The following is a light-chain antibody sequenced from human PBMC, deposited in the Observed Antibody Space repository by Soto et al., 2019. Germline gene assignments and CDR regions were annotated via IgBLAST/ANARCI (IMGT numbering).Light chain of an antibody. CDR1: SSNIGTSS. V-gene: IGLV1-44*01. Sequence: QSVLTQPHSASGTPGQRVTIFCSGSSSNIGTSSVHWFQQLPGTAPKLLISTTNQRPSGVPERFSGSKSGTSASLAISGLQSEDEAGYYCAAWDDSLNGHVFGTGTKVTVL. CDR3: AAWDDSLNGHV. CDR2: TTN. J-gene: IGLJ1*01.